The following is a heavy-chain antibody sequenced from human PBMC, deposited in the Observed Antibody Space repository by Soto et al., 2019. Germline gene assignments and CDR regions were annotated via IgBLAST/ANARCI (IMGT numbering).Heavy chain of an antibody. CDR1: GVSSTSFY. Sequence: ETLSLTCTVSGVSSTSFYWSWIRQSPGKGLEWIGYIFDNGDVKYNPSLMSRLTMSIDMSKNEFSLRLKSVTAADTAMYYCARGWGSKWYYFDSWGEGTLVTVSS. D-gene: IGHD3-16*01. CDR2: IFDNGDV. J-gene: IGHJ4*02. V-gene: IGHV4-59*01. CDR3: ARGWGSKWYYFDS.